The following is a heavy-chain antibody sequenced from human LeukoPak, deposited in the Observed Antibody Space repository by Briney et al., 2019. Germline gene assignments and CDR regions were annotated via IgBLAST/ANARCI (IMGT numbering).Heavy chain of an antibody. D-gene: IGHD5-18*01. CDR2: IYYSGST. CDR3: ARVRMRGYSYGPYDY. Sequence: SETLSLTCTVSGGSISSYYWSWIRQPPGKGLEWIGYIYYSGSTNYNPSLKSRVTISVDTSKNQFSLKLSSVTAADTAVYYCARVRMRGYSYGPYDYWGQGTLVTVSS. J-gene: IGHJ4*02. V-gene: IGHV4-59*12. CDR1: GGSISSYY.